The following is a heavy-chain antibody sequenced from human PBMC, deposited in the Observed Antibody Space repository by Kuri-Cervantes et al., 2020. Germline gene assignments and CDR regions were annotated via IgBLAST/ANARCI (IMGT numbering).Heavy chain of an antibody. Sequence: SLKISCAASGFTFDDYAMHWVRQAPGKGLEWVSGISWNSGSIGYADSVKGRFTISRDNAKNSLYLQMNSLRAEDTAVYYCARKTRYYGDANCYYYMDVWGKGTTVTVSS. V-gene: IGHV3-9*01. D-gene: IGHD4-17*01. J-gene: IGHJ6*03. CDR3: ARKTRYYGDANCYYYMDV. CDR2: ISWNSGSI. CDR1: GFTFDDYA.